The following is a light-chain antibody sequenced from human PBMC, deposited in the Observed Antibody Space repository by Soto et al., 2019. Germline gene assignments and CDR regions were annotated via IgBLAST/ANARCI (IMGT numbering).Light chain of an antibody. V-gene: IGKV1-27*01. J-gene: IGKJ3*01. CDR2: AAS. CDR1: QGISSW. CDR3: QKYNRAPLT. Sequence: DIQMTQSPSSVSASVGDRVTITFRASQGISSWLAWYQQKPGKSPKLLIYAASTLQPGVPSRFSGSRSGTDFTLTVTSLQPEDFATYYCQKYNRAPLTFGPGTKVDIK.